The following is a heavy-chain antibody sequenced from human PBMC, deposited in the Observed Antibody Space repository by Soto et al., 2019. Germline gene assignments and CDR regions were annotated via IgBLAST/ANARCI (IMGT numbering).Heavy chain of an antibody. CDR3: ARDLSGYCSGGSCYSTYYFDY. CDR1: GYTFTSYA. J-gene: IGHJ4*02. V-gene: IGHV1-3*01. D-gene: IGHD2-15*01. Sequence: ASVKVSCKASGYTFTSYAMHWVRQAPGQRLEWMGWINAGNGNTKYSQKFQGRVTITRDTSASTAYMELSSLRSEDTAVYYCARDLSGYCSGGSCYSTYYFDYWGQGTLVTVSS. CDR2: INAGNGNT.